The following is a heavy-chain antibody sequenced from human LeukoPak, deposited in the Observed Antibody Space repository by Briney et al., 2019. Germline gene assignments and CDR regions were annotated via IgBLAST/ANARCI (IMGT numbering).Heavy chain of an antibody. Sequence: ASVKVSCKVSGYTLTELSMHWVRQAPGKGLEWMGGFDPEDGETIYAQKFQGRVTMTEDTSTDTAYMELSSLRSEDTGVYYCATGGYYYDSSGDRLDYWGEGTLVTVSS. D-gene: IGHD3-22*01. CDR3: ATGGYYYDSSGDRLDY. V-gene: IGHV1-24*01. CDR2: FDPEDGET. J-gene: IGHJ4*02. CDR1: GYTLTELS.